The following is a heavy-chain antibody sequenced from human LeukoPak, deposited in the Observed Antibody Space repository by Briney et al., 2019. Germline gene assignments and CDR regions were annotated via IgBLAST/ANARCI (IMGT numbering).Heavy chain of an antibody. J-gene: IGHJ5*02. D-gene: IGHD3-22*01. CDR2: INSDGSTT. V-gene: IGHV3-74*01. Sequence: GGSLRLSCAASGFTFSSYWMHWVRQAPGKGLVWVSRINSDGSTTSYADSVKGRFTISRDNAKNTLYLQMNSLRAEDTAVYYCASSGPDLTYYYDSSGYPWGQGTLVTVSS. CDR1: GFTFSSYW. CDR3: ASSGPDLTYYYDSSGYP.